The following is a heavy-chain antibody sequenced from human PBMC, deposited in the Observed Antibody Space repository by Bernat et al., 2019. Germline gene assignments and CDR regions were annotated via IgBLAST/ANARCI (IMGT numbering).Heavy chain of an antibody. CDR3: ARECCGAYAFDI. Sequence: QVQLQESGPGLVKPSETLSLTCTVSGGSIGTYYWNWIRQPPGKGLEWIGYIHYSGSTDYSPSLKSRATTSVDTSKNQFPLKLTSVTAADTAVYYCARECCGAYAFDIWGQGTMITVSS. D-gene: IGHD2-21*01. J-gene: IGHJ3*02. CDR2: IHYSGST. CDR1: GGSIGTYY. V-gene: IGHV4-59*01.